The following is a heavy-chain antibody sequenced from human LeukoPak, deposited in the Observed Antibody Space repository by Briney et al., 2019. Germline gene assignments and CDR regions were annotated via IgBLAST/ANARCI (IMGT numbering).Heavy chain of an antibody. CDR3: ARKATKGYGPPAFDI. D-gene: IGHD1-1*01. CDR1: GGSFSGYY. Sequence: SETLSLTCAVYGGSFSGYYWSWIRQPPGKGLEWIGEINHSGSTNYNPSLKSRVTISVDTSKNQFSLKLSSVTAADTAVYYCARKATKGYGPPAFDIWGQGTMVTVSS. V-gene: IGHV4-34*01. CDR2: INHSGST. J-gene: IGHJ3*02.